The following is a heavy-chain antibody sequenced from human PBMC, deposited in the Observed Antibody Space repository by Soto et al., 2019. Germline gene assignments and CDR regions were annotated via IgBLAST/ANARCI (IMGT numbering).Heavy chain of an antibody. CDR2: ISYDESDK. D-gene: IGHD2-21*02. J-gene: IGHJ5*02. CDR3: ARRSGGGNLLDL. CDR1: GFTFSAYT. V-gene: IGHV3-30-3*01. Sequence: QVQLVESGGGVVQPGRSLRLSCAASGFTFSAYTMHWVRQAPGKGLEWVSLISYDESDKFYADSVKGRFTISRDISKNPLYLQMTSLRSEDTAVYSCARRSGGGNLLDLWGQGNLVTVYS.